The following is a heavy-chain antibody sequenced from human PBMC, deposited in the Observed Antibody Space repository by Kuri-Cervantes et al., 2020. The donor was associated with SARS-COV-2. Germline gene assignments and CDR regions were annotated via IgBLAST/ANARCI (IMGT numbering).Heavy chain of an antibody. J-gene: IGHJ4*02. CDR3: ARHTQGDN. CDR2: INSDGSTT. CDR1: GFTFSSYS. V-gene: IGHV3-74*01. Sequence: GESLKISCAASGFTFSSYSMHWVRQAPGKGLVWVSRINSDGSTTNYADPVKGRFTISRDNAKNVLYLQMNSLRAEDTAVYYCARHTQGDNWGQGTLVTVSS.